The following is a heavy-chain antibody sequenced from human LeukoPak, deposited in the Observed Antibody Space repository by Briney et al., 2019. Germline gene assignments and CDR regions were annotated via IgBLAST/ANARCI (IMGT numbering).Heavy chain of an antibody. CDR2: MSHDGSTT. CDR3: AREVYRSGRAAVLDN. Sequence: GASLRLSCAASGFTFRSYVMHWVRQAPGKGPEWVALMSHDGSTTNYPDSVKGRFTISRDDSHNTLFLQMNSLRTEDTAVYHCAREVYRSGRAAVLDNWGQGTLVTVSS. V-gene: IGHV3-30*03. D-gene: IGHD3-3*01. CDR1: GFTFRSYV. J-gene: IGHJ4*02.